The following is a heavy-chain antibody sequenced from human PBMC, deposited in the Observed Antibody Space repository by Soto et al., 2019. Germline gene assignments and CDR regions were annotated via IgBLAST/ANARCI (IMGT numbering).Heavy chain of an antibody. J-gene: IGHJ4*02. CDR3: AIDPDFDRGLGDFDY. CDR1: GFTFSTYE. Sequence: EMHLVESGGGLVQPGGSLRLSCAASGFTFSTYEINWVRQAPGRGLEWVSYVSSTGTIYYADSVKGRFTISRDNAKNSAYLQMNSLRGDDTATYYCAIDPDFDRGLGDFDYWGQGTPVTVSS. D-gene: IGHD3-16*01. V-gene: IGHV3-48*03. CDR2: VSSTGTI.